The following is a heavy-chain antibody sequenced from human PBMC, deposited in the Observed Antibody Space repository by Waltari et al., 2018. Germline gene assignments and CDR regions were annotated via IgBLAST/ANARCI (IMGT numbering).Heavy chain of an antibody. CDR2: IIPIFGTA. CDR3: ARDSSREYQLLYIPSYFDY. Sequence: QVQLVQSGAEVKKPGSSVKVSCTASGGPCSSYAIRWGRQAPGQGLEWMGGIIPIFGTANYAQKFQGRVTITADESTSTAYMELSSLRSEDTAVYYCARDSSREYQLLYIPSYFDYWGQGTLVTVSS. V-gene: IGHV1-69*01. D-gene: IGHD2-2*02. CDR1: GGPCSSYA. J-gene: IGHJ4*02.